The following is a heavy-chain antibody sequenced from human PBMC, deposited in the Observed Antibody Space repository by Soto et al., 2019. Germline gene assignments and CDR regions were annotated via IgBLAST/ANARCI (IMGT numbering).Heavy chain of an antibody. CDR2: INAGNGNT. V-gene: IGHV1-3*01. J-gene: IGHJ4*02. CDR1: GYTFTSYA. Sequence: QVQLVQSGAEVKKPGASVKVSCKASGYTFTSYAMHWVRQAPGQRLEWMGWINAGNGNTKYSQKSQGRVTITRDTSASTGYMELSSLRSEDTAVYYCARLLGYSSSWTSGFDYWGQGTLVTVSS. CDR3: ARLLGYSSSWTSGFDY. D-gene: IGHD6-13*01.